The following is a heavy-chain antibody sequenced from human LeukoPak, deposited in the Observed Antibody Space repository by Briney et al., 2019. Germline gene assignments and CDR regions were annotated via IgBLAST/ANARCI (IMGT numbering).Heavy chain of an antibody. V-gene: IGHV3-53*01. J-gene: IGHJ4*02. D-gene: IGHD3-10*01. CDR3: AKVRKDLLLWFATLFDY. CDR1: GFTVSSNY. CDR2: IYSGGST. Sequence: GGSLRLSCAASGFTVSSNYMSWVRQAPGKGLEWVSVIYSGGSTYYADSVKGRFTISRDNSKNTLYLQMNSLRAEDTAVYYCAKVRKDLLLWFATLFDYWGQGTLVTVSS.